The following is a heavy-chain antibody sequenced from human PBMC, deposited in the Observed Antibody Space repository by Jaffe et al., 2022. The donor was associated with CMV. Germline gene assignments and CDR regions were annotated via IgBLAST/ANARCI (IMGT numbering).Heavy chain of an antibody. CDR1: GFIFTNYA. J-gene: IGHJ6*03. Sequence: EMQLVESGGGLVQPGGSLRLSCAASGFIFTNYAMTWVRQAPGKGLEWVSDISGTGGRTYYAGSVMGRFTISRDTSKNTLFLQMNSLRAEDSAIYYCARYPTSLVTPRYYFYMDVWGKGTTVTVSS. V-gene: IGHV3-23*04. CDR3: ARYPTSLVTPRYYFYMDV. CDR2: ISGTGGRT. D-gene: IGHD6-13*01.